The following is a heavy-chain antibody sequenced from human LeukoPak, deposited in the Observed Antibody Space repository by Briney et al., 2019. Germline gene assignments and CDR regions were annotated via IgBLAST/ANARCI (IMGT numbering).Heavy chain of an antibody. CDR2: ISYDGSNK. J-gene: IGHJ3*02. CDR3: ANIAAAGPI. V-gene: IGHV3-30-3*01. CDR1: GFTFSSYA. Sequence: GGSLRLSCAASGFTFSSYAMSWVRQAPGKGLEWVAVISYDGSNKYYADSVKGRFTISRDNSKNTLYLQMNSLRAEDTAVYYCANIAAAGPIWGQGTMVTVSS. D-gene: IGHD6-13*01.